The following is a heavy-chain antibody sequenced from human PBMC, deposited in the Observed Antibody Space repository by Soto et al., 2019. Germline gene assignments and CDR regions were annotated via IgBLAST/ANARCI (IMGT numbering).Heavy chain of an antibody. V-gene: IGHV4-39*01. J-gene: IGHJ4*02. Sequence: SETLSLTCTVSGGCISSSSYYWGWIRQPPGKGLEWIGSIYYSGSTYYNPSLKSRVTISVDTSKNQFSLKLSSVTAADTAWYYGWSTVFDRRGDRAGWGQGTLVTVSS. CDR1: GGCISSSSYY. CDR2: IYYSGST. D-gene: IGHD2-21*01. CDR3: WSTVFDRRGDRAG.